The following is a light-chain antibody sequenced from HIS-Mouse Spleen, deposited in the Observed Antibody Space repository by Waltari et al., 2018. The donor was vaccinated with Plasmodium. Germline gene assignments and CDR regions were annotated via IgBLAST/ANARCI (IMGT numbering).Light chain of an antibody. CDR3: QQRSNWPRVLT. CDR1: QSVSSY. J-gene: IGKJ4*01. Sequence: DIVLTQSPATLSLSPGERATLSCRASQSVSSYLAWYQQKPGQAPRLLIYDASNRATGIPARFSGSVSGTDFTLTISSLEPEDFAVYYCQQRSNWPRVLTFGGGTKVEIK. CDR2: DAS. V-gene: IGKV3-11*01.